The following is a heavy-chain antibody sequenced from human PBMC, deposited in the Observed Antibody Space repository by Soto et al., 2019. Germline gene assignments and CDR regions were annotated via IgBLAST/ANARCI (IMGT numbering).Heavy chain of an antibody. V-gene: IGHV1-18*01. CDR3: ARALRYCSGGSCYYWFDP. Sequence: ASVKVSCKASGYTFTSYGISWVRQAPGQGLEWMGWISAYNGNTNYAQKLQGRVTMTTDTSTSTAYMELRSLRSDDTAVYYCARALRYCSGGSCYYWFDPWGQGTLVTVSS. D-gene: IGHD2-15*01. CDR2: ISAYNGNT. CDR1: GYTFTSYG. J-gene: IGHJ5*02.